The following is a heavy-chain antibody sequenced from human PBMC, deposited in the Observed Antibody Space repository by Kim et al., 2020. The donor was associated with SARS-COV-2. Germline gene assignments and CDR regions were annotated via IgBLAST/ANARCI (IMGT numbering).Heavy chain of an antibody. CDR2: IKQDGSEK. CDR3: AREGSCHSSSCYIDPEYYYGIDV. Sequence: GGSLRLSCAASGFRFSSYWMSWVRQAPGKGLEWVANIKQDGSEKNYVDSVKGRITISRDNAKNSLYLQMNSLRAADTAVYYCAREGSCHSSSCYIDPEYYYGIDVWGQGTTGTVSS. CDR1: GFRFSSYW. J-gene: IGHJ6*02. V-gene: IGHV3-7*03. D-gene: IGHD2-2*02.